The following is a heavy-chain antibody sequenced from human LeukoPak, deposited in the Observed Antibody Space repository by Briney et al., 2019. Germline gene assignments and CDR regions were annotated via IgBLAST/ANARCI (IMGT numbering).Heavy chain of an antibody. CDR3: ARDWGLLDYYGMDV. CDR2: IYSGGST. CDR1: GFTLSSNY. J-gene: IGHJ6*04. V-gene: IGHV3-53*01. Sequence: PGGSLRLSCAASGFTLSSNYMSWVRQAPGKGLEWVSVIYSGGSTYYADSVMGRFTISRDNSKNTLYLQMNSLRAEDTAVYYCARDWGLLDYYGMDVWGKGTTVTVSS. D-gene: IGHD3-16*01.